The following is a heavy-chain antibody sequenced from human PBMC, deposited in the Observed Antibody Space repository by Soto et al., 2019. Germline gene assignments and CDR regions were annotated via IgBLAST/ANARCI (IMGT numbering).Heavy chain of an antibody. V-gene: IGHV4-30-4*01. CDR1: GGSISSGDYY. CDR2: IYYSGST. Sequence: SETLSLTCTVSGGSISSGDYYWSWIRQPPGKGLEWIGDIYYSGSTYYNPSLKSRVTISVDTSKNQFSLKLSSVTAADTAVYYCARGGAVAGPLNFDYWGQGTLVTVSS. J-gene: IGHJ4*02. CDR3: ARGGAVAGPLNFDY. D-gene: IGHD6-13*01.